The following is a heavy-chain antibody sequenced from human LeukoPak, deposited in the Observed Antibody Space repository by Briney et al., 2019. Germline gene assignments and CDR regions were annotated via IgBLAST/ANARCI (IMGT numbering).Heavy chain of an antibody. Sequence: SDTQSLICCVSVGSISGHDWTWIRQPPGKGLEWIGQIHYTGKPDYNPSLKSRITMSVDTSKNQVSLQVSSVTAADSAIYYCARFGVDYDMDVWGHGTTVTVFS. V-gene: IGHV4-59*07. CDR3: ARFGVDYDMDV. J-gene: IGHJ6*02. CDR2: IHYTGKP. D-gene: IGHD3-16*01. CDR1: VGSISGHD.